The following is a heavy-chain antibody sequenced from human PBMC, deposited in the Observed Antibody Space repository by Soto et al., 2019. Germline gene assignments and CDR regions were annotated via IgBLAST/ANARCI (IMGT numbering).Heavy chain of an antibody. J-gene: IGHJ3*02. Sequence: PSETLSLTCTVSGGSISSGDYYWTWIRQPPGKGLEWIGYISYSGYINYKPSLKSRLTMSVYMAKNQFSLKLNSLTAADTAVYYCGRKESSGYYHDVFDIWGQGTMVTVSS. CDR3: GRKESSGYYHDVFDI. D-gene: IGHD3-22*01. CDR2: ISYSGYI. CDR1: GGSISSGDYY. V-gene: IGHV4-61*08.